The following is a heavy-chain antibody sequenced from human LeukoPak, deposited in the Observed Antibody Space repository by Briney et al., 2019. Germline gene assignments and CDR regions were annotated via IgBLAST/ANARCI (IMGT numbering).Heavy chain of an antibody. CDR3: ARDVVPSAAEIYYYYGMDV. D-gene: IGHD2-2*01. Sequence: GGSLRLSCAASGFTFSSYGMHWVRQAPGKGLEWVSLIGGSGTSTYYADSVKGRFTISRDNSKNTLYLQMNSLRDEDTAVYYCARDVVPSAAEIYYYYGMDVWGQGTTVTVSS. J-gene: IGHJ6*02. CDR1: GFTFSSYG. CDR2: IGGSGTST. V-gene: IGHV3-NL1*01.